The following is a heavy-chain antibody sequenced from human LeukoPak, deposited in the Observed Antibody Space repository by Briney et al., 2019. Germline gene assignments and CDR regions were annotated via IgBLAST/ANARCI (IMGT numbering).Heavy chain of an antibody. D-gene: IGHD3-10*01. CDR1: GFTFSSHS. Sequence: GGSLILSCGASGFTFSSHSMSWVRRAPGKGLEGVSVISGSGRRTYCADSQMGRFPLSRDNSLSTVYLQMSSLSAGDTDVYYCAKRRRESYNYYYKDVWGKGTTVTVSS. CDR2: ISGSGRRT. CDR3: AKRRRESYNYYYKDV. V-gene: IGHV3-23*01. J-gene: IGHJ6*03.